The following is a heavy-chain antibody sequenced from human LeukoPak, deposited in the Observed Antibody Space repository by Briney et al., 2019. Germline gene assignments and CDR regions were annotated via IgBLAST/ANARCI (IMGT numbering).Heavy chain of an antibody. Sequence: GGSLRLSCAASGFTFSSYWMSWVRQAPGKGLEWVANIKQDGSEKYYVDSVKGRFTISRDNAKNSLYLQMNSLRAEDTAVYYCARAIVEPAFHYYYYNGMDVWGQGTTVTVSS. V-gene: IGHV3-7*01. CDR2: IKQDGSEK. J-gene: IGHJ6*02. D-gene: IGHD2-2*01. CDR3: ARAIVEPAFHYYYYNGMDV. CDR1: GFTFSSYW.